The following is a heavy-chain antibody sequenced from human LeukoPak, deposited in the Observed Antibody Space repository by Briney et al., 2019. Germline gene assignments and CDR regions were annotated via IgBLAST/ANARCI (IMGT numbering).Heavy chain of an antibody. CDR3: AKGEGDY. D-gene: IGHD2-21*01. V-gene: IGHV4-59*13. Sequence: SETLSLTCTVSGGSISGYYWSWIRQPPGKGLEWIGYIYDSGNTKYNPSLKSRVTISIDTCKNQFSLKLSSVTAADTAVYYCAKGEGDYWGQGTLVTVSS. CDR1: GGSISGYY. CDR2: IYDSGNT. J-gene: IGHJ4*02.